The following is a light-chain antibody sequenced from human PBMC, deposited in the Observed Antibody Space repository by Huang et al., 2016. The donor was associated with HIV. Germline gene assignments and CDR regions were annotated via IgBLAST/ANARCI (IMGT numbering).Light chain of an antibody. CDR1: QDIGTS. V-gene: IGKV1-13*02. J-gene: IGKJ5*01. CDR2: GAS. Sequence: QLTQSPPSLSASVGDTIIISCRASQDIGTSLAWYQPKTGRAPKLLISGASTLQTGVPSRVSGDSAGTFFTLFITGLQPEDFATYYCQQLHTYPITFGQGTRLDIK. CDR3: QQLHTYPIT.